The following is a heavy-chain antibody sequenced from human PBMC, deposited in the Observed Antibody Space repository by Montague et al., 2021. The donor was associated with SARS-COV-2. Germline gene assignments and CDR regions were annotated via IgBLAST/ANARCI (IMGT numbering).Heavy chain of an antibody. CDR1: GGPFGESYY. CDR3: ARAGLAVFDF. D-gene: IGHD6-19*01. V-gene: IGHV4-34*01. Sequence: SETLSLTCAVSGGPFGESYYWTWLRQTPGKTLEWIAEINHRRTAKYNSSLTNRVAISVDTSKREIYLDRTSVTDADTATYYCARAGLAVFDFWGQGSLVIVSS. CDR2: INHRRTA. J-gene: IGHJ4*02.